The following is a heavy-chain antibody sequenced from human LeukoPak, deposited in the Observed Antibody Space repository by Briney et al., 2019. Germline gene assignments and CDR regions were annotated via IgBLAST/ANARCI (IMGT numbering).Heavy chain of an antibody. Sequence: ASVKVSCKASGYTFTGYYMHWVRQAPGQGLEWMGWINPNSGGTNYAQKFQGRVTMTRDTSISTAYMELSRLRSDDTAVYYCARDRGSGRYNWFDPWGQGTLVTVSP. CDR1: GYTFTGYY. CDR3: ARDRGSGRYNWFDP. J-gene: IGHJ5*02. V-gene: IGHV1-2*02. CDR2: INPNSGGT. D-gene: IGHD6-19*01.